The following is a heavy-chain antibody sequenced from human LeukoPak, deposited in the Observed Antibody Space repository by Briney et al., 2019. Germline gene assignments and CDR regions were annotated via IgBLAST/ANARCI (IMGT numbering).Heavy chain of an antibody. CDR3: ARDNQYYYDSSGYLGDY. CDR1: GYTFTRYY. CDR2: INPNSGGT. Sequence: GASVKVSCKASGYTFTRYYMHWVRQAPGQGLEWMGRINPNSGGTNYAQKFQGRVTMTRDTSISTAYMELSRLRSDDTGVYYCARDNQYYYDSSGYLGDYWGQGTLVTVSS. J-gene: IGHJ4*02. D-gene: IGHD3-22*01. V-gene: IGHV1-2*05.